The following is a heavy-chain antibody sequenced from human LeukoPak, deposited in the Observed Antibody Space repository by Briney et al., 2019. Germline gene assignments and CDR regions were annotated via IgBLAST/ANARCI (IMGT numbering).Heavy chain of an antibody. CDR1: GGSFNDYY. J-gene: IGHJ4*02. Sequence: SETLSLTCAVYGGSFNDYYWIWIRQPPEKGLEWIGEIKPSGRTNYNPSLESRVTISVDTSKNQFSLKLSSVTAADTAVYYCARLYGSGSYGDYWGQGTLVTVSS. CDR3: ARLYGSGSYGDY. V-gene: IGHV4-34*01. CDR2: IKPSGRT. D-gene: IGHD3-10*01.